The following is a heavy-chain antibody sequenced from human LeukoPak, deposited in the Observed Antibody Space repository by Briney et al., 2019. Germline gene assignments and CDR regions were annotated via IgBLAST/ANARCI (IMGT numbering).Heavy chain of an antibody. CDR3: ARGYCSGGSCYSYYYYNYMDV. CDR1: GFTFSIYS. Sequence: GGSLRLSCAASGFTFSIYSMNWVRQAPGKGLEWVSSISSSSSYIYYADSLKGRFTISRDNAKNSLYLQMNSLRAEDTAVYYCARGYCSGGSCYSYYYYNYMDVWGKGTTVTVSS. V-gene: IGHV3-21*01. D-gene: IGHD2-15*01. J-gene: IGHJ6*03. CDR2: ISSSSSYI.